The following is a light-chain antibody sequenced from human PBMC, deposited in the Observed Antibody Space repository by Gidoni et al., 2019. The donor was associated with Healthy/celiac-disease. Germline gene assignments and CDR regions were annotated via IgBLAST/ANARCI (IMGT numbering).Light chain of an antibody. CDR1: QDISNY. CDR2: DAS. V-gene: IGKV1-33*01. J-gene: IGKJ5*01. CDR3: QQYDNLPRVT. Sequence: DIQMTKSPSSLSASVGDRVTITCQASQDISNYLNWYQQKPGKAPKLLIYDASNLETGVPSRFSGSGSGTDFTFTISSLQPEDIATYYCQQYDNLPRVTFGQXTRLEIK.